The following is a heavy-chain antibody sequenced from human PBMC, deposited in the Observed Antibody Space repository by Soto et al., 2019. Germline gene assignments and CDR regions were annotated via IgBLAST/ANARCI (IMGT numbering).Heavy chain of an antibody. J-gene: IGHJ6*02. CDR1: GFTFSSYA. CDR3: GKPKYRGVVENV. V-gene: IGHV3-23*01. D-gene: IGHD3-10*01. Sequence: GGSLRLSCAASGFTFSSYAIYWVRQAPGKGLEWVSTISNDGDRYYADSVEGRFTISRDNSKDTVYLQMNSLRAEDTAVYYCGKPKYRGVVENVWSQGTTVTVSS. CDR2: ISNDGDR.